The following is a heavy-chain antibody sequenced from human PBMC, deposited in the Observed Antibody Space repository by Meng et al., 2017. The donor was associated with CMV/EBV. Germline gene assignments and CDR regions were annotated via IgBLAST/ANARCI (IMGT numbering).Heavy chain of an antibody. V-gene: IGHV1-2*02. Sequence: QGHVGQSGAEGTKPGASVKVSTKASGSTFSGYYMHWVRQDPGQGLEWMGWINPNSGGTNYAQKFQGRVTMTRDTSISTAYMELSRLRSDDTAVYYCAGVGAPAFDYWGQGTLVTVSS. CDR3: AGVGAPAFDY. CDR1: GSTFSGYY. D-gene: IGHD1-26*01. J-gene: IGHJ4*02. CDR2: INPNSGGT.